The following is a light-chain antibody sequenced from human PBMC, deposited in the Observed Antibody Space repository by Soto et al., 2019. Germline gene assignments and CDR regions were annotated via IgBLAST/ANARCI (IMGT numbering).Light chain of an antibody. CDR1: QSLTSW. CDR3: LSGHSRP. CDR2: AAS. J-gene: IGKJ4*01. Sequence: DMQLTQSPSTLSASVGDRVTITCRASQSLTSWLAWYQQKPGKAPKLLIYAASNLQSGVPSRFSGSGSGTDLTLTISSLQPEDFATYYCLSGHSRPFGGGTKVDI. V-gene: IGKV1-12*02.